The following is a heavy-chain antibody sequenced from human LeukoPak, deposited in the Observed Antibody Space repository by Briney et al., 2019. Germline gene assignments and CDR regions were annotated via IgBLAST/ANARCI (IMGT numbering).Heavy chain of an antibody. CDR1: GFTFGDYA. CDR2: IRSKAYGGTT. Sequence: GGSLRLSCTASGFTFGDYAMSWFRQAPGKGLGWVGFIRSKAYGGTTEYAASVKGGFTISRDDSKSIAYLQMNSLKTEDTAVYYCTRTMATIGLIDYWGQGTLVTVSS. CDR3: TRTMATIGLIDY. J-gene: IGHJ4*02. D-gene: IGHD5-24*01. V-gene: IGHV3-49*03.